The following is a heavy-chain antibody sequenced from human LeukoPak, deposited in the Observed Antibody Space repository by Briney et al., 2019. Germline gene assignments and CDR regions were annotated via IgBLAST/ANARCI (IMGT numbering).Heavy chain of an antibody. V-gene: IGHV3-23*01. CDR2: ISGSGGST. Sequence: GGSLRLSCAASGFTFSSYAMSWVRQAPGKGLEWVSAISGSGGSTYYADSVKGRFTISRDNSKNTLYLQMNSPRAEDTAVYYCAKDYRGVVVIFGFDYWGQGTLGTVSS. J-gene: IGHJ4*02. CDR1: GFTFSSYA. D-gene: IGHD3-22*01. CDR3: AKDYRGVVVIFGFDY.